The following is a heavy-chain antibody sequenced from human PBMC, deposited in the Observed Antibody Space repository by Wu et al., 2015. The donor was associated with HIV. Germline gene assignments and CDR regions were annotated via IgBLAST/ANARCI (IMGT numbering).Heavy chain of an antibody. CDR2: MNPRSGNT. Sequence: QVQLVQSGAEVKKPGASVKVSCKASGYTFTSYDINWVRQATGQGLEWMGWMNPRSGNTGYAQKFQGSVTMTRDTSISTANMELSSLRSEDTAVYYCARQRAYTSGWYIFDYWGQGTLVTVSS. J-gene: IGHJ4*02. V-gene: IGHV1-8*01. CDR3: ARQRAYTSGWYIFDY. CDR1: GYTFTSYD. D-gene: IGHD6-19*01.